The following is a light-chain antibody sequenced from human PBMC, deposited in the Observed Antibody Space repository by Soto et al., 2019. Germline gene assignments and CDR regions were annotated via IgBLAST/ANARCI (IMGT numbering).Light chain of an antibody. J-gene: IGLJ1*01. CDR2: DVS. CDR1: KSDVGGYNY. Sequence: QSALTQPRSVSGSPGQSITISCTGTKSDVGGYNYVSWYQQHPGKAPKVMIYDVSRRPSGVPDRFSGSKSGNTASLTISGLQAEDEADYYCNSYTSKSTGVFGTRTKLTVL. V-gene: IGLV2-11*01. CDR3: NSYTSKSTGV.